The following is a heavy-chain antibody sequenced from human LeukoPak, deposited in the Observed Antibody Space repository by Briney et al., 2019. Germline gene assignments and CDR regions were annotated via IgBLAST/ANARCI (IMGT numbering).Heavy chain of an antibody. J-gene: IGHJ4*02. CDR3: AKDFGGSPYGSGSYYMDPIY. V-gene: IGHV3-23*01. CDR2: ISGSGGST. D-gene: IGHD3-10*01. Sequence: PGGSLRLSCAASGFTFSSYAMSWVRQAPGKGLEWVSAISGSGGSTYYADSVKGRFTISRDNSKNTLYLQMNSLRAEDTAVYYCAKDFGGSPYGSGSYYMDPIYWSQGTLVTVSS. CDR1: GFTFSSYA.